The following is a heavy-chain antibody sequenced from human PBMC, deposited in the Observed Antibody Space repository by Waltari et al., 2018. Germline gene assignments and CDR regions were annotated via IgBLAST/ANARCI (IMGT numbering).Heavy chain of an antibody. CDR2: IWFEGGVK. Sequence: QVNLVESGGGVVQPGGSLRLSCATSGFTFSNFGMHWVRQAPGKGLGWVALIWFEGGVKFYADSVRGRFTISRDNSARTLYLDMDSLRLDDTAMYYCAKDAFGNTYLDFWGQGTLVTVSS. CDR1: GFTFSNFG. V-gene: IGHV3-30*02. D-gene: IGHD2-2*02. J-gene: IGHJ4*02. CDR3: AKDAFGNTYLDF.